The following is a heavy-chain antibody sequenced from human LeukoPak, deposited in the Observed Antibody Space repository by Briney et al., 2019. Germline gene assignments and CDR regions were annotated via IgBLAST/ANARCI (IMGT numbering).Heavy chain of an antibody. V-gene: IGHV3-15*01. J-gene: IGHJ4*02. CDR3: TTAPTRTWLPYFGY. Sequence: TAGGSLRLSCAVSGLTFTDAWVSWVRQAPGKGLEWVARITASGTENYAAPVKARFTASRDDSKTKVYLQMKSLTTDDTAVYYCTTAPTRTWLPYFGYWGQGTVVTVSS. D-gene: IGHD5-24*01. CDR1: GLTFTDAW. CDR2: ITASGTE.